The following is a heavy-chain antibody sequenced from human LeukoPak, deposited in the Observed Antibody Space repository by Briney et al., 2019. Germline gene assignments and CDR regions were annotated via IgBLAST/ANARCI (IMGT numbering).Heavy chain of an antibody. J-gene: IGHJ4*02. CDR1: GGSISSYY. D-gene: IGHD5-18*01. V-gene: IGHV4-4*07. CDR2: IYTMGRT. CDR3: AREQRDTAMSRGLDY. Sequence: KPSETLSLTCTVSGGSISSYYWSWIRQPAGKGLEWIGRIYTMGRTNYNPSLKSPVTISLHTTKSQSSSNTRSWTAADTAVYYCAREQRDTAMSRGLDYWGQGTLVTVSS.